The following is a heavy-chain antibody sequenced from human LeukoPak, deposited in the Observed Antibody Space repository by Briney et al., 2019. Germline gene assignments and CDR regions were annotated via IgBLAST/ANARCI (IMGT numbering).Heavy chain of an antibody. CDR3: AKDIRTGYPYDAFDI. V-gene: IGHV3-48*04. D-gene: IGHD3/OR15-3a*01. CDR2: ISSSSSTI. CDR1: GFTFSTYS. Sequence: GGSLRLSCAVSGFTFSTYSMTWVRQAPGKGLEWVSYISSSSSTIYYADSVKGRFTISRDNAKNSLYLQMNSLRAEDTALYYCAKDIRTGYPYDAFDIWGQGTMVTVSS. J-gene: IGHJ3*02.